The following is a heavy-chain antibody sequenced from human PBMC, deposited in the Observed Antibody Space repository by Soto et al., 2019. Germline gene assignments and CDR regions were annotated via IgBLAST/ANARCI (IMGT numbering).Heavy chain of an antibody. D-gene: IGHD4-17*01. Sequence: GGSLRLXCAASGFTFSSYAMHWVRQAPGKGLEWVAVISYDGSNKYYADSVKGRFTISRDNSKNTLYLQMNSLRAEDTAVYYCARDRSEDYGDYGPPRLEFYYYYYGMDVWGQGTTVTVSS. CDR2: ISYDGSNK. V-gene: IGHV3-30-3*01. CDR3: ARDRSEDYGDYGPPRLEFYYYYYGMDV. J-gene: IGHJ6*02. CDR1: GFTFSSYA.